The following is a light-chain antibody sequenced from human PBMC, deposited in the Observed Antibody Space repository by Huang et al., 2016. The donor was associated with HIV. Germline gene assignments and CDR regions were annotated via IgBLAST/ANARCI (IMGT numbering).Light chain of an antibody. CDR3: QHYRVWPPVYT. Sequence: EIVMTQSPATLSVSPGARATLSCRASQTVSSNLAWYQQKPGQAPRLLIYAAATRATDIPARFSGSGSGTEFTLTISSLQSEDFAVYYCQHYRVWPPVYTFGQGTKLEIK. V-gene: IGKV3-15*01. J-gene: IGKJ2*01. CDR1: QTVSSN. CDR2: AAA.